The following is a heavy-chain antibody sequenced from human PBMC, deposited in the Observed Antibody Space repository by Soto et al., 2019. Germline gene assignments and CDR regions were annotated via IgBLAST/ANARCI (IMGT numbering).Heavy chain of an antibody. Sequence: ESGPPVVNPTQTLSLTCQFSGISLSTSGVAVRWIRQPPGKAREWLALIYWDDDKRYSPSLKSRLTTTKDTSKYQVVLTMTNMDPVDTATYAGAHSWANWFGPWGKGTLV. V-gene: IGHV2-5*02. J-gene: IGHJ5*02. D-gene: IGHD7-27*01. CDR2: IYWDDDK. CDR1: GISLSTSGVA. CDR3: AHSWANWFGP.